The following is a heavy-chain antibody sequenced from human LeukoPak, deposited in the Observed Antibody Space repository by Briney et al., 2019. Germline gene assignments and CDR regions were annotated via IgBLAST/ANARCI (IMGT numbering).Heavy chain of an antibody. J-gene: IGHJ3*02. CDR3: AKSIGYCSSTSCYTDAFDI. V-gene: IGHV3-23*01. CDR1: GFTFSSYA. CDR2: IGNSGGNT. D-gene: IGHD2-2*02. Sequence: GGSLRLSCAASGFTFSSYAMSWVRQAPGKGLEWVSAIGNSGGNTYYADSVKGRFTISRDNSKNTLYLQMNSLRAEDTAVYYCAKSIGYCSSTSCYTDAFDIWGQGTMVTVSS.